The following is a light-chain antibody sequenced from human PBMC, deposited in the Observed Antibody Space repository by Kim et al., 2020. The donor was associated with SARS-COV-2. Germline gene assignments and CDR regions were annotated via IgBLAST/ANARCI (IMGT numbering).Light chain of an antibody. CDR2: GAS. CDR3: QQYNNWPPVT. J-gene: IGKJ2*01. V-gene: IGKV3-15*01. CDR1: RSIHNN. Sequence: EVVMTQSPAILSVFPGETATLSCRANRSIHNNLAWFQQRPGQAPRLLIYGASTRPTGIPARFSGSGSGTEFTLTISRLQTEDFAVYFCQQYNNWPPVTFGQGTKLEI.